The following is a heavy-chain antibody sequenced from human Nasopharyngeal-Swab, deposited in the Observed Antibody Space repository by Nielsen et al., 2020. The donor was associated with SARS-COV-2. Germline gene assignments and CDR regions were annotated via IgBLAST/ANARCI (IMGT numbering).Heavy chain of an antibody. V-gene: IGHV3-7*01. J-gene: IGHJ6*02. CDR1: GFTFSIYA. D-gene: IGHD6-19*01. CDR3: ARGGAVAGNDYYYGMDV. Sequence: GEPLKISCVASGFTFSIYAMSWVRQAPGKGLEWVANINEDGSEKYYVDSVKGRFTISRDNAKKSLDLQMNSLRAEDTAVYYCARGGAVAGNDYYYGMDVWGQGTTVTVSS. CDR2: INEDGSEK.